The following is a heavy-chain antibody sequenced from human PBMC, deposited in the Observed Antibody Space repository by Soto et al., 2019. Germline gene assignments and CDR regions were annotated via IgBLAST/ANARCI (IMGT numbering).Heavy chain of an antibody. CDR1: GFTFSSYG. CDR2: ISYDGSNK. Sequence: PGGSLRLSCAASGFTFSSYGMHWVRQAPGKGLEWVAVISYDGSNKYYADSVKGRFTISRDNSKNTLYLQMNSLRAEDTAVYYCAKEERGFPTSYYFDYWGQGTLVTVSS. D-gene: IGHD3-10*01. J-gene: IGHJ4*02. V-gene: IGHV3-30*18. CDR3: AKEERGFPTSYYFDY.